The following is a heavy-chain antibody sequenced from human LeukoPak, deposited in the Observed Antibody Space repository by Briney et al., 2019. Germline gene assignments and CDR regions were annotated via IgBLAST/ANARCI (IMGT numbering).Heavy chain of an antibody. D-gene: IGHD5-12*01. CDR2: ISWNSASI. V-gene: IGHV3-9*01. CDR3: AKDKAPLYSGYDWDLDF. Sequence: GGSLRLSCAASGFTFHHYAIHWVRQVPGKGLEWVSGISWNSASIGYADSVKGRFTISRDNAKNSVYLQMNSLRAEDTALYYCAKDKAPLYSGYDWDLDFCGQGALVTVSS. J-gene: IGHJ4*02. CDR1: GFTFHHYA.